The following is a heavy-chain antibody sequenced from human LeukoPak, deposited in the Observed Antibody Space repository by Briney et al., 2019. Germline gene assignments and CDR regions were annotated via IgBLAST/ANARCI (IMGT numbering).Heavy chain of an antibody. D-gene: IGHD5-12*01. J-gene: IGHJ4*02. CDR1: GGTFSSYA. CDR2: IIPIFGTA. V-gene: IGHV1-69*05. Sequence: GASVKVSCKASGGTFSSYAISWVRQAPGQGLEWMGGIIPIFGTANYAQKFQGRVTITTDESTSTAYMELSSLRSEDTAVYYCAREWKWLQPYFDYWGQGTLVTVSS. CDR3: AREWKWLQPYFDY.